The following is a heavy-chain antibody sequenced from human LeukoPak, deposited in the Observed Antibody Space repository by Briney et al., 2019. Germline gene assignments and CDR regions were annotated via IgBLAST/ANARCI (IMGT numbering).Heavy chain of an antibody. V-gene: IGHV3-30*04. CDR1: GFTFSSYA. D-gene: IGHD3-10*01. Sequence: GGSLRLSCAASGFTFSSYAMHWVRQAPGKGLEWVAIISYDGSNKYYADSVKGRFTISRDNSKNTLYLQMNSLRAEDTAVYYCARDLRLVRGVSANPYFDYWGQGTLVTVSS. J-gene: IGHJ4*02. CDR2: ISYDGSNK. CDR3: ARDLRLVRGVSANPYFDY.